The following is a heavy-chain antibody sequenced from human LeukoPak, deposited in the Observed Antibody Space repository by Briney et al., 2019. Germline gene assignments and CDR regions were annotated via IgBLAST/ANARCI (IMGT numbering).Heavy chain of an antibody. V-gene: IGHV5-51*01. CDR1: GYSFTSYW. CDR2: IYPGDSDT. CDR3: ARRPVFGVVPYYFDY. J-gene: IGHJ4*02. D-gene: IGHD3-3*01. Sequence: GESLKISCKGSGYSFTSYWIGWVRQMPGKGLEWMGIIYPGDSDTRYSPSFQGQVTISADKSISTAYLQWSSLKASDTAMYYCARRPVFGVVPYYFDYWGQGTLVTVSS.